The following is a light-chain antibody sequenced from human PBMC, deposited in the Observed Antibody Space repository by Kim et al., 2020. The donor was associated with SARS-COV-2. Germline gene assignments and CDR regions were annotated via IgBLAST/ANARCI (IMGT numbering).Light chain of an antibody. V-gene: IGKV1-5*03. CDR1: QSIDTW. CDR3: QQYGSYYT. CDR2: KAS. Sequence: DIQMTQSPSTLSASVGDRVTITCRASQSIDTWLAWYQQKPGKAPNLLIYKASSLESGVPSRFSGSGSGTEFTLTISSLQTDDFATYYCQQYGSYYTFGQGTKLEI. J-gene: IGKJ2*01.